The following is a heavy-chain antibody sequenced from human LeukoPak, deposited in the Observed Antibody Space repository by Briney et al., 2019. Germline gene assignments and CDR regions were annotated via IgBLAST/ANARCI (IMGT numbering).Heavy chain of an antibody. CDR2: IYPGDSDT. CDR3: ARQSIAARHPGVANPDY. D-gene: IGHD6-6*01. CDR1: GYSFTSYW. V-gene: IGHV5-51*01. J-gene: IGHJ4*02. Sequence: GESLKISCKGSGYSFTSYWIGWVRQMPRKGLEWMGIIYPGDSDTRYSPSFQGQVTISADKSISTAYLQWSSLKASDTAMYYCARQSIAARHPGVANPDYWGQGTLVTVSS.